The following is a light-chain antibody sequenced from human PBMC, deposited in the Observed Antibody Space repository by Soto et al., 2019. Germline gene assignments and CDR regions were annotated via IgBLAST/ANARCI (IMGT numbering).Light chain of an antibody. CDR1: QNINSH. CDR3: QQSHITALFT. J-gene: IGKJ2*01. V-gene: IGKV1-39*01. CDR2: AAS. Sequence: DIQMTQSPSSLSASIGDRVTITCRASQNINSHLNWYQQKPGKAPKVLIYAASRLQSGAPSRFSGSGSGTEFTLTISSLEPEDFATYYCQQSHITALFTFGKGTKLEIK.